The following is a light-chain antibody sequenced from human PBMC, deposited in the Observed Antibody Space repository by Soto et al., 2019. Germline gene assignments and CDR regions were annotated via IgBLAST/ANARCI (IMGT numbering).Light chain of an antibody. Sequence: EIVLTQSPATLSLSPGERATLSCRASQSVSSYLAWYQQKPGQAPRLLIYAASNRATGIPARFSGSRSGTDFTLTISSLEPEDFAVYYCQQRSNWPPITFGQGTRLEIK. J-gene: IGKJ5*01. CDR2: AAS. CDR3: QQRSNWPPIT. CDR1: QSVSSY. V-gene: IGKV3-11*01.